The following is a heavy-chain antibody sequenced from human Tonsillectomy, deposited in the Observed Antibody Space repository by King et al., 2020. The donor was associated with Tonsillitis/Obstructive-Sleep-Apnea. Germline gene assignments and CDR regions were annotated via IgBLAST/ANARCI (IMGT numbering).Heavy chain of an antibody. Sequence: VQLVESGGGLIQPGGSLRLSCAASGFTFSSYGMSWVRQAPGKGLEWVSGFSVSGGRTYYGDSVKGRFTIPRDNSKNTLYLQMNSLRAEDTAVNYCAKRGLEGSSSPFDYWGQGTLVTVSS. CDR3: AKRGLEGSSSPFDY. CDR1: GFTFSSYG. CDR2: FSVSGGRT. D-gene: IGHD6-6*01. V-gene: IGHV3-23*04. J-gene: IGHJ4*02.